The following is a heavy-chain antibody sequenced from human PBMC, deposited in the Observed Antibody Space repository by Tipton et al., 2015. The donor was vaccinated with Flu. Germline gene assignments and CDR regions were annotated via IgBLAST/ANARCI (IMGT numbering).Heavy chain of an antibody. Sequence: TLSLTCTVSGGSISNYYWSWIRQPAGKGLEWIGRIYSSGSTNYNPSLKSRVTMSVDTSRNQFSLRLTSVTAADTAVYYCARIAAAGTGYFDYWGQGTLVTVSS. D-gene: IGHD6-13*01. V-gene: IGHV4-4*07. J-gene: IGHJ4*02. CDR2: IYSSGST. CDR1: GGSISNYY. CDR3: ARIAAAGTGYFDY.